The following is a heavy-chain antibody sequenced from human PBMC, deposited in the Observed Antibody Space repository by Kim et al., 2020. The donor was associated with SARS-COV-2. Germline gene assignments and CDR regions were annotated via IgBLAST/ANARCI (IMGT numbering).Heavy chain of an antibody. CDR2: IYYSGST. V-gene: IGHV4-31*03. J-gene: IGHJ6*03. CDR1: GGPISSGGYY. CDR3: ARSEYCGGDCYRYYYYYHMDV. D-gene: IGHD2-21*01. Sequence: SETLSLTCTVSGGPISSGGYYWSWIRQHPGKGLEWIGYIYYSGSTYYNPSLKSRVTISVDTSKNQFSLKLSSVTAADTAVYYCARSEYCGGDCYRYYYYYHMDVWGKGTTVTVAS.